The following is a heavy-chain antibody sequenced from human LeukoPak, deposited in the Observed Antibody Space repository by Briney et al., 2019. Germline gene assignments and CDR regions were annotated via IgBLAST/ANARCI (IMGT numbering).Heavy chain of an antibody. CDR1: GYTVTGYY. CDR3: ARDIEMATTPFDY. V-gene: IGHV1-2*02. J-gene: IGHJ4*02. Sequence: ASVKVSCKASGYTVTGYYMHWVRQAPGQGLEWMGWINPNSGGTNYAQKFQGRVTMTRDTSISTAYMELSRLRSDDTAVYYCARDIEMATTPFDYWGQGTLVTVSS. CDR2: INPNSGGT. D-gene: IGHD5-24*01.